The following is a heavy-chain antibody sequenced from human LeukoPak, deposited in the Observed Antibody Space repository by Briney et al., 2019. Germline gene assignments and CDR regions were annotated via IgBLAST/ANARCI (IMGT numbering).Heavy chain of an antibody. V-gene: IGHV3-23*01. J-gene: IGHJ5*01. Sequence: GGSLRLSCAASGFTFNNYAMSWVRQAPGKGLEWVSGISGGGVSKFYADSVKGRFTISRDNSENTLYLHMSSLRAEDTGVYYCAKDRGYFLGLASWGQGTLVAVSS. CDR1: GFTFNNYA. CDR3: AKDRGYFLGLAS. D-gene: IGHD3-9*01. CDR2: ISGGGVSK.